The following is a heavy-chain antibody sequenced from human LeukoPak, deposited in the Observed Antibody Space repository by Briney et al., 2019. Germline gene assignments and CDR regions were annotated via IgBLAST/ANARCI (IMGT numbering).Heavy chain of an antibody. CDR1: GFTFSSYE. J-gene: IGHJ5*02. D-gene: IGHD2-15*01. V-gene: IGHV3-48*03. Sequence: GGSLRLSCAASGFTFSSYEMNWVRQAPGKGLGWVSYISSSGSTIYYADSVKGRFTISRDNAKNSLYLQMNSLRAEDTAVYYCARGGQDIVVVVAASSLISARQPWFDPWGQGTLVTVSS. CDR2: ISSSGSTI. CDR3: ARGGQDIVVVVAASSLISARQPWFDP.